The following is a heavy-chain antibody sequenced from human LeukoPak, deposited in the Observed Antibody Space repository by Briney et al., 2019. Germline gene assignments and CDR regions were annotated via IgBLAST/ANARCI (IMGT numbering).Heavy chain of an antibody. J-gene: IGHJ6*02. CDR2: ISHDGSNK. Sequence: PGGSLRLSCAASGFTFSVYGMHWVRQGPGKGLEWVALISHDGSNKNYTDSVKGRFTISRDSSKNTLYLQMNSLRPEDTAVYYCAKDRVRGVIHHYYGLDVWGQGTTVTVSS. V-gene: IGHV3-30*18. CDR1: GFTFSVYG. CDR3: AKDRVRGVIHHYYGLDV. D-gene: IGHD3-10*01.